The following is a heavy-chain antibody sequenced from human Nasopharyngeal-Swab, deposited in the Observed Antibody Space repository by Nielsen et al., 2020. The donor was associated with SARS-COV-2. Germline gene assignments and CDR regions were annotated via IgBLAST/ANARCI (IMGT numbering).Heavy chain of an antibody. CDR2: IPHSGST. CDR1: GGSFSVYY. D-gene: IGHD2-2*01. Sequence: SETLSLTCPVYGGSFSVYYWSWNRQPPGKVLEWIGEIPHSGSTNYNPSLKSRVTISVDPSKNQFSLKLSSVTAADTAVYYCARGNIVVVPAATNWFDPWGQGTLVTVSS. J-gene: IGHJ5*02. V-gene: IGHV4-34*01. CDR3: ARGNIVVVPAATNWFDP.